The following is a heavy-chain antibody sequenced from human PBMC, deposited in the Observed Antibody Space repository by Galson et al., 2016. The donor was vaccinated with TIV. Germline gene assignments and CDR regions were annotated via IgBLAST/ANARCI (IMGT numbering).Heavy chain of an antibody. J-gene: IGHJ3*01. CDR2: ISGSGGIT. CDR3: AKRKNYGGDAFED. CDR1: GFTFDFYA. D-gene: IGHD2-21*01. Sequence: SLRLSCAASGFTFDFYAMSWVRQAPGQGLEWVSGISGSGGITYFADSVKGRFTISRDNSRNTPFLQMHSLRVEDTAVYYCAKRKNYGGDAFEDWGQGTLVTVSS. V-gene: IGHV3-23*01.